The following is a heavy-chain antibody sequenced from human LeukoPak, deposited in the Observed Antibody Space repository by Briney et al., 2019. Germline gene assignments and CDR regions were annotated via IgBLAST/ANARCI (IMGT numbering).Heavy chain of an antibody. CDR1: GGSISGYY. D-gene: IGHD3-22*01. Sequence: PSETLSLTCTVSGGSISGYYWSWIRQPPGKGLEWIGEINHSGSTNYNPSLKSRVTISVDTSKNQFSLKLSSVTAADTAVYYCATSYSSGNFDYWGQGTLVTVSS. J-gene: IGHJ4*02. CDR3: ATSYSSGNFDY. V-gene: IGHV4-34*01. CDR2: INHSGST.